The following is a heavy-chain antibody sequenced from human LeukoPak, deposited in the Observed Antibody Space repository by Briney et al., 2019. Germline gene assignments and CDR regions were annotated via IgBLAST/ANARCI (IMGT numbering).Heavy chain of an antibody. V-gene: IGHV4-30-2*01. CDR1: GGSISSGGYS. J-gene: IGHJ3*02. CDR3: AARRDGYNDAFDI. CDR2: IYHSGST. D-gene: IGHD5-24*01. Sequence: PSETLSLTCAVSGGSISSGGYSWSWIRQPPGKGLEWIGYIYHSGSTYYNPSLKSRVTISVDRSKNQFSLKLSSVTAADTAVYYCAARRDGYNDAFDIWGQGTMVTVSS.